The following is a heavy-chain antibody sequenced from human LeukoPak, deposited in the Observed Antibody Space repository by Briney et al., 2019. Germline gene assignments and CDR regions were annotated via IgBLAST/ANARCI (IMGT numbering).Heavy chain of an antibody. CDR3: VKRSGYNYDY. CDR1: GFTFSGYS. Sequence: GGSLRLSCSASGFTFSGYSMHWVRQAPGKGLEYVSAITNTGFSTYYADSVKGRFTISRDNSRSTLYLQMSSLRVEDTAVYYCVKRSGYNYDYWGQGTLVTVSS. J-gene: IGHJ4*02. V-gene: IGHV3-64D*06. D-gene: IGHD5-18*01. CDR2: ITNTGFST.